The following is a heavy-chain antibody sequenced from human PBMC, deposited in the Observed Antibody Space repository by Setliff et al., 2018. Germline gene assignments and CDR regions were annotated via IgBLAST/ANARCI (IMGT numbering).Heavy chain of an antibody. CDR2: VNDSGSA. J-gene: IGHJ6*03. CDR1: GGSISSGDYY. CDR3: AREQWLDPPGYYYMDV. D-gene: IGHD6-19*01. V-gene: IGHV4-61*08. Sequence: NPSETLSLTCTVSGGSISSGDYYWSWIRQPPGKGLEWIGDVNDSGSANYKPSLKSRLTISRDTSKNQLSLNLSSVTAADTAVYYCAREQWLDPPGYYYMDVWAKGTTVTVS.